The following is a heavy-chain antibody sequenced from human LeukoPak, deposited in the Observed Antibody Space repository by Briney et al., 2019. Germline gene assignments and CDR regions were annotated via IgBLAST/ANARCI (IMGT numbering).Heavy chain of an antibody. V-gene: IGHV3-53*01. D-gene: IGHD5-12*01. Sequence: PGGSLSLSCAASGFSVSSNYMCWVRQAPGKGLEWVSVIYSGGSTYYADSVKGRFTISRDNSKNTLYLQMNSLRAEDTAVYYCARVGPKGVAQDVWGQGTTVTVSS. J-gene: IGHJ6*02. CDR2: IYSGGST. CDR3: ARVGPKGVAQDV. CDR1: GFSVSSNY.